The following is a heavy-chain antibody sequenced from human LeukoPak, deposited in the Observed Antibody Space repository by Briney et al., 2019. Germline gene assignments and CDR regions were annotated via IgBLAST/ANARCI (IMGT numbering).Heavy chain of an antibody. Sequence: KTSETLSLTCTVSGGSISSYFWSWIRQPPGKGLEWIGYSYYSGSTDYNPSLKSRVTISVDTSKNQFSLKLSSVTAADTAVYYCARAEGRDSSGWTFGGQGTLVTVSS. CDR2: SYYSGST. CDR3: ARAEGRDSSGWTF. CDR1: GGSISSYF. V-gene: IGHV4-59*01. J-gene: IGHJ4*02. D-gene: IGHD6-19*01.